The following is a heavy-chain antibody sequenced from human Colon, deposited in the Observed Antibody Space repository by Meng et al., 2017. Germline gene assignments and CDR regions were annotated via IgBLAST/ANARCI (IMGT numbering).Heavy chain of an antibody. CDR2: VYYTGNT. D-gene: IGHD2-21*02. CDR1: CGSVSSGDYY. J-gene: IGHJ5*02. CDR3: ARVNGDFDEAWFDP. Sequence: VHLQESGPGLVRRSETLSLPCTASCGSVSSGDYYWSWIRQPPGKGLEWLGYVYYTGNTNYNPSLKNRVTISLDTSNNQFSLKLTSMTAADAAIYYCARVNGDFDEAWFDPWGQGTLVTVSS. V-gene: IGHV4-61*08.